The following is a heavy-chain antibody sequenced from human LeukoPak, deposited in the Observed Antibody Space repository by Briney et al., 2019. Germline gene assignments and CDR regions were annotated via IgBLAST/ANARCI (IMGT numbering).Heavy chain of an antibody. CDR3: ARGYCSSTSCYYTSFDY. CDR2: MNPNSGNT. Sequence: ASVKVSCKASGYTFTSYDINWVRQATGQGLEWMGWMNPNSGNTGYAQKFQGRVTITTDESTSTAYMELSSLRSEDTAVYYCARGYCSSTSCYYTSFDYWGQGTLVTVSS. D-gene: IGHD2-2*01. CDR1: GYTFTSYD. V-gene: IGHV1-8*01. J-gene: IGHJ4*02.